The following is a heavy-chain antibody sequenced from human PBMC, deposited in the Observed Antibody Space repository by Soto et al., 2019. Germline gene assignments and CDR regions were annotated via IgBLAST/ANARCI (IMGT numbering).Heavy chain of an antibody. CDR2: INSNSGGT. Sequence: ASVKVSCKASGYTFTGYYMHWVRQAPGQGLEWMGWINSNSGGTNYAQKFQGRVTMTRDTSISTAYMELSRLRSYDTAVYYCARVTVAYYDFWSGLQAWFDPWGQGTLVTVSS. CDR1: GYTFTGYY. V-gene: IGHV1-2*02. J-gene: IGHJ5*02. CDR3: ARVTVAYYDFWSGLQAWFDP. D-gene: IGHD3-3*01.